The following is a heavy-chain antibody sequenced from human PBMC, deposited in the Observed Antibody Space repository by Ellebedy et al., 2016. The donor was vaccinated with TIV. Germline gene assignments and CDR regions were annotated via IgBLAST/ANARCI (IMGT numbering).Heavy chain of an antibody. CDR3: ARGRGINGTTHHFGFDP. J-gene: IGHJ5*02. D-gene: IGHD1-14*01. Sequence: LRLSCSVSGGSISSGRFYWNWIRQPAGKGLEWLGRIYTTGGVDYNPSLKGRITMSIDTSKNQLSLRLTSVTAADTAVYYCARGRGINGTTHHFGFDPWGQGTLVTVSS. CDR2: IYTTGGV. V-gene: IGHV4-61*02. CDR1: GGSISSGRFY.